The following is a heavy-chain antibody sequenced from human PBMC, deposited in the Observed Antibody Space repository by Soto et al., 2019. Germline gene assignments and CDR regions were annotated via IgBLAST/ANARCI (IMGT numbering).Heavy chain of an antibody. CDR1: GGSFSGYY. CDR2: INHSGST. V-gene: IGHV4-34*01. CDR3: ARGGAIGYSYDRYPWWFDP. Sequence: QVQLQQWGAGLLKPSETLSLTCAVYGGSFSGYYWSWIRQPPGKGLEWIGEINHSGSTNYNPSLXGTVPMSVDTXXTXFXXKLSSVSAADTVVYSCARGGAIGYSYDRYPWWFDPWGQGALVTVSS. D-gene: IGHD3-10*02. J-gene: IGHJ5*02.